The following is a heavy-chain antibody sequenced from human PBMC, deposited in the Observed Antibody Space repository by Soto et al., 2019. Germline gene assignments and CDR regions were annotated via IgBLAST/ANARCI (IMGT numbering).Heavy chain of an antibody. CDR3: ARDRVVPAATGPIYYYYYYMDV. CDR1: GFTFSSYS. V-gene: IGHV3-48*01. CDR2: ISSSSSTI. Sequence: GGSLRLSCAASGFTFSSYSMNWVRQAPGKGLEWVSYISSSSSTIYYADSVKGRFTISRDNAKNSLYLQMNSLRAEDTAVYYCARDRVVPAATGPIYYYYYYMDVWGKGTTVTVSS. J-gene: IGHJ6*03. D-gene: IGHD2-2*01.